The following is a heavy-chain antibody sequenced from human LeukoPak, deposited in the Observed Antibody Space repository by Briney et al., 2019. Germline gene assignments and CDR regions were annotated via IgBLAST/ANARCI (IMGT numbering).Heavy chain of an antibody. Sequence: GGSLRLSCAASGFTFSNAWMSWVRQAPGEGREWVGRIKSKTDGGTADYPAPVKGRFTISRDDSKNTLYLQMNSLKTEDTAVYYCTNSFSNSLDYWGQGTLVTVSS. CDR3: TNSFSNSLDY. D-gene: IGHD5-18*01. J-gene: IGHJ4*02. CDR1: GFTFSNAW. CDR2: IKSKTDGGTA. V-gene: IGHV3-15*01.